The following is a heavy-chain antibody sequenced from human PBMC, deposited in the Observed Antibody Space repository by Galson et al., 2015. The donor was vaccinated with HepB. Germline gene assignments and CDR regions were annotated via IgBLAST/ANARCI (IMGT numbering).Heavy chain of an antibody. CDR2: INAANGNT. CDR1: GYIFNTYA. V-gene: IGHV1-3*01. Sequence: SVKVSCKASGYIFNTYAINWVRQAPGQRLEWMGWINAANGNTKYSQKFQGRVTITRDTSASTSYMDLSSLGPEDTAVFYCTRSQYSSTGSFDYWGQGTLVTVSS. D-gene: IGHD2-2*01. CDR3: TRSQYSSTGSFDY. J-gene: IGHJ4*02.